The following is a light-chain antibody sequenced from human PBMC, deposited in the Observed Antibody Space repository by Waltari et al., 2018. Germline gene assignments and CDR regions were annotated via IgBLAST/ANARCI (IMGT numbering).Light chain of an antibody. V-gene: IGLV8-61*01. CDR1: SGSLSTTSY. J-gene: IGLJ3*02. CDR3: CLYMGSGIWV. CDR2: KEN. Sequence: QTVVTQSPSFSVSPRAPVTLTCTLTSGSLSTTSYATWYQQTPGQAPPTTVLKENARYPGGPARLSGAILGSTAAPTITGGQADDEADYYYCLYMGSGIWVFGGGTRLTVL.